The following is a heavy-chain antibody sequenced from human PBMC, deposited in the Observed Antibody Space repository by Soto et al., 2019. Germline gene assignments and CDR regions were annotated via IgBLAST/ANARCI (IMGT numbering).Heavy chain of an antibody. CDR1: GFSFSSFA. D-gene: IGHD1-26*01. CDR3: AKGVELNV. CDR2: IGDSGAST. J-gene: IGHJ6*04. Sequence: EVLLLESGGGLVQPGGSLRLSCEASGFSFSSFAMNWVRQAPGKGLEWVSAIGDSGASTYYADSVKGRFTISRDNSRNTLSLPLTRLRAEDPAVYYCAKGVELNVCGNGNTVTVSS. V-gene: IGHV3-23*01.